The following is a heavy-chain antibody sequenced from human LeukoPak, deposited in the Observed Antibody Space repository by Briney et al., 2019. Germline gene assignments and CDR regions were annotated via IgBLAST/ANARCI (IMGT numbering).Heavy chain of an antibody. CDR1: GYSFTNYW. CDR2: IESGDFGT. D-gene: IGHD1-1*01. V-gene: IGHV5-51*01. CDR3: AREIGRYDY. Sequence: GESLNISCNGSGYSFTNYWIGREPQIPGKGMDWSGMIESGDFGTRYTPSLPGQVSISDDKSISTAYLQWSSLKAPDTAMYYRAREIGRYDYWGQGTLVTVSS. J-gene: IGHJ4*02.